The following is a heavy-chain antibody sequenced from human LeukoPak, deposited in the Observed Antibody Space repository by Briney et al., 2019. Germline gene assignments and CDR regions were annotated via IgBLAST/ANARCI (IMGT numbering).Heavy chain of an antibody. V-gene: IGHV3-23*01. CDR2: ISASATTT. J-gene: IGHJ4*02. Sequence: PGGSLRLSCAASGFTFSTCAMIWVRQAPGKGLEWVSAISASATTTYYADSVKGRFTISRDNSKNTLYLQMNSLRAEDTAVYYCAKANHCSGGSCYSFDYWGQGTLVTVSA. D-gene: IGHD2-15*01. CDR1: GFTFSTCA. CDR3: AKANHCSGGSCYSFDY.